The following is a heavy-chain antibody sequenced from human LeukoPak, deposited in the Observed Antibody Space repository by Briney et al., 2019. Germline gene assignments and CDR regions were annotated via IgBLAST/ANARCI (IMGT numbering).Heavy chain of an antibody. V-gene: IGHV3-43*02. D-gene: IGHD2-21*02. Sequence: TGGSLRLSCAASGLTFDDYAMHWVRQAPGKGLEWVSLIRGDGGSTSYAASVKGRFTSCRDNSKNSLFLQMNSLRTDDTAVYYCAKDVAVVAAKNFDHWGQGTMVTVSS. CDR2: IRGDGGST. CDR3: AKDVAVVAAKNFDH. CDR1: GLTFDDYA. J-gene: IGHJ4*02.